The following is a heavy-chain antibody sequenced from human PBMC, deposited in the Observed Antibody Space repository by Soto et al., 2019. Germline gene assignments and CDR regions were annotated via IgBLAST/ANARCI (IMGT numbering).Heavy chain of an antibody. Sequence: PGGSLRLSCVASESTFIRYSMNWVRQAPGKGLEWLSFISSSSTTIYYADSVKGRFTISRGNAKNSLYLQMNSLRDEDTAVYFCVRDQSMYSYDTSSYYLPPDAFDIWGHGTMVTVSS. D-gene: IGHD3-22*01. J-gene: IGHJ3*02. V-gene: IGHV3-48*02. CDR3: VRDQSMYSYDTSSYYLPPDAFDI. CDR2: ISSSSTTI. CDR1: ESTFIRYS.